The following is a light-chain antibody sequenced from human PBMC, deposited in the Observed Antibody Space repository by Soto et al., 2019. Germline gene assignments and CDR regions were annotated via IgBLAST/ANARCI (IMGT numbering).Light chain of an antibody. Sequence: DIQMTQSPSSVSASVGDRVTITCRASQDISSWLAWYQQKPGKAPHLLIYTASSLQSGVPSRFSGSGSGTDFTLTINSLRPEDVATYYCQQTNSFPRTFGQGTKVDSK. CDR3: QQTNSFPRT. J-gene: IGKJ1*01. CDR2: TAS. CDR1: QDISSW. V-gene: IGKV1-12*01.